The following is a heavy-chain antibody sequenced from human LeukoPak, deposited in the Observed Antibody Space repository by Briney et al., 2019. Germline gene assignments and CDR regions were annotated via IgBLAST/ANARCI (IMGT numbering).Heavy chain of an antibody. CDR3: ARERGVTMVRSLYMDV. J-gene: IGHJ6*03. Sequence: GGSLRLSCAASGFTFSSYSMNWVRQAPGKGLEWVSSISSSSSYIYYADSVKGRFTISRDNAKNSLYLQMNSLRAEDTAVYYCARERGVTMVRSLYMDVWGKGTTVTISS. CDR2: ISSSSSYI. D-gene: IGHD3-10*01. V-gene: IGHV3-21*01. CDR1: GFTFSSYS.